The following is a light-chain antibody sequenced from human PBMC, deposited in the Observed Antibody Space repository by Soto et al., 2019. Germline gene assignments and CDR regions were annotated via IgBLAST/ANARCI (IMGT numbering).Light chain of an antibody. V-gene: IGKV4-1*01. CDR2: CAS. J-gene: IGKJ4*01. CDR1: QSVLYSSNNKNY. Sequence: DIVMTQSPDSLAVSLGERATINCKSSQSVLYSSNNKNYLAWYQQNPGQPPKLLIYCASTRESGVPDRFSGSGSGTDFTLTISSLQAEDVAVYYCQQYYITPPTTFGGGTKVEIK. CDR3: QQYYITPPTT.